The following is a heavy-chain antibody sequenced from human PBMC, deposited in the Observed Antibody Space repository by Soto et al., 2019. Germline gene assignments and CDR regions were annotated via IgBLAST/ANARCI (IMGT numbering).Heavy chain of an antibody. CDR1: GYSFTSYW. CDR2: IDPSDSYT. CDR3: ERRSTGLLNPYSCMAV. J-gene: IGHJ6*02. V-gene: IGHV5-10-1*01. Sequence: PGESLKISCKGSGYSFTSYWISWVRQMPGKGLEWMGRIDPSDSYTNYSPSFQGHVTISADKSISTAYLQWSSLKASDTAMYYCERRSTGLLNPYSCMAVCRQATLVTVS. D-gene: IGHD3-10*01.